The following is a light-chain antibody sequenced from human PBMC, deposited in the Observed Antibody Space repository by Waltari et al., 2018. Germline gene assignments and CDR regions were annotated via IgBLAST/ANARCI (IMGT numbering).Light chain of an antibody. CDR3: KQYNNWAPYI. V-gene: IGKV3-15*01. CDR2: GAF. Sequence: EILMTQFLATLSVSPGERATLSCRASQSVSNNVAWYQQKPGQAPWLVMYGAFLRATGMPVRFSGSVSGTECTLSISSLQSEDFAVYYFKQYNNWAPYIFGRRSKLEIK. J-gene: IGKJ2*01. CDR1: QSVSNN.